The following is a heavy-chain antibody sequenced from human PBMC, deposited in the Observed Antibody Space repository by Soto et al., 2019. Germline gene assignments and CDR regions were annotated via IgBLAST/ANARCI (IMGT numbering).Heavy chain of an antibody. CDR2: IYISGTT. CDR1: GGSMNADF. V-gene: IGHV4-4*07. D-gene: IGHD2-15*01. Sequence: SETLSLTCTVSGGSMNADFWSWIRQSAGKGLEWIGHIYISGTTMYNPSLKSRVTMSVDPPKNQLSLKLTSVTAADTAVYYCARINGGSPDFWGQGTLVTVSS. J-gene: IGHJ4*02. CDR3: ARINGGSPDF.